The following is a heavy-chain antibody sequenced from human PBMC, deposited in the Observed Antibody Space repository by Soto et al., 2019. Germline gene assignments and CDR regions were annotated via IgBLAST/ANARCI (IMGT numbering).Heavy chain of an antibody. Sequence: EVQLVESGGGLVQPGGSLRLSCAASGFTFSSYNMNWVRQAPGKGLEWVSYISYGNPSIYYADSVKGRFTISRDNAKDSLFLQMNSLRDEDTAVYYCARDLGPSQPPPHVWLDVWGQGTTVTVSS. CDR3: ARDLGPSQPPPHVWLDV. CDR1: GFTFSSYN. D-gene: IGHD3-10*01. J-gene: IGHJ6*02. CDR2: ISYGNPSI. V-gene: IGHV3-48*02.